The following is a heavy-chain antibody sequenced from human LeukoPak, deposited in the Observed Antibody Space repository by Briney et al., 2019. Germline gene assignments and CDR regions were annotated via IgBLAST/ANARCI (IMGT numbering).Heavy chain of an antibody. D-gene: IGHD3-3*01. Sequence: ASVKVSCKASGGTFSSYAISWVRQAPGQGLEWMGGIIPIFGTANYAQKFQGRVTITADESTSTAYMELSGLRSEDTAVYYCARGLVALRFLEWHDWGQGTLVTVSS. CDR2: IIPIFGTA. CDR3: ARGLVALRFLEWHD. V-gene: IGHV1-69*13. CDR1: GGTFSSYA. J-gene: IGHJ4*02.